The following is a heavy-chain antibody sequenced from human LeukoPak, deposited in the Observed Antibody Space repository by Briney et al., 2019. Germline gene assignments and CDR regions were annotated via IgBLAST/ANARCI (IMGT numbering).Heavy chain of an antibody. CDR3: ARYSYEHDC. D-gene: IGHD2-15*01. Sequence: GGSLRLSCAASGFTFSLYWMTWVRQAPGKGLEWVANMKEDGSQETYVDSVKGRFTISRDNAKNSQYLQMNNVRAEDTAVYYCARYSYEHDCWGQGTLVTVSS. J-gene: IGHJ4*02. CDR2: MKEDGSQE. CDR1: GFTFSLYW. V-gene: IGHV3-7*01.